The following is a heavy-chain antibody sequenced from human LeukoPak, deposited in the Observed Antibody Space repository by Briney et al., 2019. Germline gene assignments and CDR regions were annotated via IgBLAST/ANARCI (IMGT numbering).Heavy chain of an antibody. CDR3: ARDVGGSLDY. V-gene: IGHV3-7*01. J-gene: IGHJ4*02. CDR2: IKEDESAK. CDR1: GFTFRGHW. D-gene: IGHD1-26*01. Sequence: GGSLRLSCAVSGFTFRGHWIAWVRQAPGKGLEWVANIKEDESAKHQADSVKGRFTISRDNAQNSVYLQMSILRGEDTAVYYCARDVGGSLDYWGQGTLVTVSS.